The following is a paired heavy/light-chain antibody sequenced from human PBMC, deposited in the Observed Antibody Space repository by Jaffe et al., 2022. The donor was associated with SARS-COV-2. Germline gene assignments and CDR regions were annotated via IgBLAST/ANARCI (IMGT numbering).Heavy chain of an antibody. D-gene: IGHD4-17*01. CDR1: GGSISSGSYY. Sequence: QVQLQESGPGLVKPSQTLSLTCTVSGGSISSGSYYWSWIRQPAGKGLEWIGRIYTSGSTNYNPSLKSRVTISVDTSKNQFSLKLSSVTAADTAVYYCAREGPSELEPNDYEDYYYYGMDVWGHGTTVTVSS. V-gene: IGHV4-61*02. CDR2: IYTSGST. CDR3: AREGPSELEPNDYEDYYYYGMDV. J-gene: IGHJ6*02.
Light chain of an antibody. J-gene: IGLJ1*01. CDR1: SSNIGAGYD. Sequence: QSVLTQPPSVSGAPGQRVTISCTGSSSNIGAGYDVHWYQQLPGTAPKLLIYGNSNRPSGVPDRFSGSKSGTSASLAITGLQAEDEADYYCQSYDSSLSLYVFGTGTKVTVL. CDR2: GNS. CDR3: QSYDSSLSLYV. V-gene: IGLV1-40*01.